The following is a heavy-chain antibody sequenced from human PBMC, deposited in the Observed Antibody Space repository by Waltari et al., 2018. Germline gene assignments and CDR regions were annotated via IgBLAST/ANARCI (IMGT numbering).Heavy chain of an antibody. V-gene: IGHV4-38-2*01. J-gene: IGHJ5*02. CDR2: IYHSGST. D-gene: IGHD2-15*01. Sequence: QVQLQESGPGLVKPSETLSLTCAVSGYSISSGYYWGWIRQPPGKGLEWIGSIYHSGSTYYNPSLKSRVTISVDTSKNQFSLKLSSVTAADTAVYYCARYCSGGSCHNWFDPWGQGTLVTVSS. CDR1: GYSISSGYY. CDR3: ARYCSGGSCHNWFDP.